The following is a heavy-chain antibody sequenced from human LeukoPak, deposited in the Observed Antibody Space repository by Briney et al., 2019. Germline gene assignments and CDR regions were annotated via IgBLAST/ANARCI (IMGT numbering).Heavy chain of an antibody. J-gene: IGHJ6*02. CDR2: ISGSGGST. D-gene: IGHD2-2*01. V-gene: IGHV3-23*01. CDR1: GFTFSSYA. CDR3: AKELGYCSSTSCLIAYYYYGMDV. Sequence: GGSLSLSCAASGFTFSSYAMSWGREAPGKGLGWVSAISGSGGSTFYADSVKGRFTISRDNSKNTLYLQMNSLRAEDTGVYYCAKELGYCSSTSCLIAYYYYGMDVWGQGTTVTVSS.